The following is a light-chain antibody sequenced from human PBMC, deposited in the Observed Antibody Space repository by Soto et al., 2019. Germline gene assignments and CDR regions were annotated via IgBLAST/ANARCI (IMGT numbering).Light chain of an antibody. V-gene: IGKV1-5*03. Sequence: DIHMTQSPSTLSLSVGDRVTITGRASQTISSWLAWYQQKPGKAPKLLIYKASTLKSGVPSRFSGSGSGTEFTLTISSLQPDDFATYYCQHYNSYSEAFGQGTKVDIK. CDR1: QTISSW. J-gene: IGKJ1*01. CDR2: KAS. CDR3: QHYNSYSEA.